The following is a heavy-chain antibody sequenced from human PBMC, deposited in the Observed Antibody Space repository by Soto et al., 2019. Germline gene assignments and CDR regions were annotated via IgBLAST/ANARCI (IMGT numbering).Heavy chain of an antibody. D-gene: IGHD4-4*01. V-gene: IGHV3-30-3*01. Sequence: QVQLVESGGGVVQPGRSLRLSCAASGFTLSSYSMHWVRQAPGKGLDWVAAMSYDGSSKYFADSVQGRFTISRDKSKNTLSLQMNSLGAEDSAVYYCARGRSVSNHEDFEYWGQGTLVTVSS. CDR1: GFTLSSYS. CDR2: MSYDGSSK. J-gene: IGHJ4*02. CDR3: ARGRSVSNHEDFEY.